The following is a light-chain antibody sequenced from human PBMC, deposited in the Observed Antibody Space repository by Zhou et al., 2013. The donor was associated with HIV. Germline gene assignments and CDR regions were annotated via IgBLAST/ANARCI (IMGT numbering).Light chain of an antibody. V-gene: IGKV3-20*01. Sequence: EIVLTQSPGTLSLSPGERATLSCRASQSVSSSNLAWYQQMPGQAPRLLIYGASSRATGIPDRFSGSGSGTDFTLTISRLEPEDFAVYYCQQYGSSPRFTFGQGTRLEIK. CDR1: QSVSSSN. J-gene: IGKJ5*01. CDR3: QQYGSSPRFT. CDR2: GAS.